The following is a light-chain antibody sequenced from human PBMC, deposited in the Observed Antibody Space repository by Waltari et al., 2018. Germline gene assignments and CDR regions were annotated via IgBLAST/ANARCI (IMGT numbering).Light chain of an antibody. CDR2: YVS. V-gene: IGKV3-11*01. J-gene: IGKJ5*01. Sequence: EIVLTQSPATLSLSPGERATLSCRASQSVSSSLGWYQQKPGQAPGLLIYYVSNRATDIPARFSGSGSGTDFTLTISSLEPEDFAVYYCQRRSNWPSITFGQGTRLEIK. CDR3: QRRSNWPSIT. CDR1: QSVSSS.